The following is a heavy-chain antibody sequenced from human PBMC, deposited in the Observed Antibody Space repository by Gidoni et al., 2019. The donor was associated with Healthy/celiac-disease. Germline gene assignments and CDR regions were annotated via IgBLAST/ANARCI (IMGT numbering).Heavy chain of an antibody. Sequence: EVQLVESGGGLVKPGGSLRLSCAASGFTLRNAWMSWVRQAPGKGLEWVGRIKSKTDGGTTDYAAPVKGRFTISRDDSKNTLYLQMNSLKTEDTAVYYCTTDFSGSPEEWFDPWGQGTLVTVSS. CDR3: TTDFSGSPEEWFDP. CDR1: GFTLRNAW. CDR2: IKSKTDGGTT. V-gene: IGHV3-15*01. J-gene: IGHJ5*02. D-gene: IGHD1-26*01.